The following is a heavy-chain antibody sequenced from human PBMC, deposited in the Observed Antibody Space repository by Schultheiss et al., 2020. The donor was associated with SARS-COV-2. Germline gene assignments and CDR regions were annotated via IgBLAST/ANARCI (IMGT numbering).Heavy chain of an antibody. J-gene: IGHJ6*02. CDR1: GFTFSRYS. V-gene: IGHV3-21*01. Sequence: GESLKISCAASGFTFSRYSMIWVRQAPGKGLEWVSSVSGTGTTIYYADSVKGRFTISRDNANNALFLHMNSLRAEDTAVYFCAREMTEDSSGYYYYYGMDVWGQGTTVTVSS. CDR2: VSGTGTTI. CDR3: AREMTEDSSGYYYYYGMDV. D-gene: IGHD3-22*01.